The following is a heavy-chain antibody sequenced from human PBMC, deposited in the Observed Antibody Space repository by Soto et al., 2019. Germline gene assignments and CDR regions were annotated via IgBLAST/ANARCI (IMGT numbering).Heavy chain of an antibody. CDR3: ARVFYDSSAYYYDY. V-gene: IGHV3-64*02. Sequence: GGSLRLSCAASGFTFSSYAMSWVRQAPGKGLEYVSAISSNGGSTYYADSVKGRFTISRDNSKNTLYLQMGSLRAEDMAVYYCARVFYDSSAYYYDYWGQGTLVTVSS. CDR1: GFTFSSYA. CDR2: ISSNGGST. D-gene: IGHD3-22*01. J-gene: IGHJ4*02.